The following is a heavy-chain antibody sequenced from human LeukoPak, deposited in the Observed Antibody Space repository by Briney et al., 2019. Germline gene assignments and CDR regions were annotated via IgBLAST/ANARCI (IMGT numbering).Heavy chain of an antibody. V-gene: IGHV3-21*01. CDR1: GFTFSSYS. D-gene: IGHD1-20*01. J-gene: IGHJ3*02. Sequence: GGSLRLSCAASGFTFSSYSMNWVRQAPGKGLEWVSSISSSSSYIYYADSVKGRFTISRDNAKNSLYLQMNSLRAEDTAVYYCARDNWNAPGAFDIWGQGTMVTVSS. CDR2: ISSSSSYI. CDR3: ARDNWNAPGAFDI.